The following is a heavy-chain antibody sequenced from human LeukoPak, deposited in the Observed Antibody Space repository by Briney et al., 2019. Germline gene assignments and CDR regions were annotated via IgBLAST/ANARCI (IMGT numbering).Heavy chain of an antibody. CDR3: ARDGEVRQGHCTTTSCPVDY. J-gene: IGHJ4*02. CDR2: INPNSGDT. Sequence: ASVKVSCKASGYTFTAYSVHWVRQAPGQGLEYMGWINPNSGDTNYAQKFQGRVTMTRDTSMSTAYMELSGLRFDDTAVYYCARDGEVRQGHCTTTSCPVDYWGQGTLITVSS. V-gene: IGHV1-2*02. D-gene: IGHD2-2*01. CDR1: GYTFTAYS.